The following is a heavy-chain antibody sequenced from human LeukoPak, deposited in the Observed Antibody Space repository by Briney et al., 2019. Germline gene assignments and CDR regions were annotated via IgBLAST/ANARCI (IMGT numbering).Heavy chain of an antibody. Sequence: PSETLSLTCTVSGGYMSTYYWGRVRQPPGKGLEWIGYISYSGSTTYHPSLNSRVTISLDTSKNQFSLMVTSVTAADTAVYFCARAFSAWPHAFDIWGRGTMVTVSS. CDR2: ISYSGST. V-gene: IGHV4-59*01. J-gene: IGHJ3*02. CDR1: GGYMSTYY. CDR3: ARAFSAWPHAFDI. D-gene: IGHD6-19*01.